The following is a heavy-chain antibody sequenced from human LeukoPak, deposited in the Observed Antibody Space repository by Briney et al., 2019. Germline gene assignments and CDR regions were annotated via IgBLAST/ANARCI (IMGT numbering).Heavy chain of an antibody. D-gene: IGHD6-13*01. V-gene: IGHV3-11*01. J-gene: IGHJ4*02. CDR1: GFTFSDYY. CDR3: ATGSVRYSASWYSQEGDY. Sequence: MAGGSLRLSCAASGFTFSDYYMSWIRQAPGKGLEWVSYISSSGSTIYYADSVKGRFTISRDNSKNTLYLQMNSLRAEDTAVYYCATGSVRYSASWYSQEGDYWGQGTLVTVSS. CDR2: ISSSGSTI.